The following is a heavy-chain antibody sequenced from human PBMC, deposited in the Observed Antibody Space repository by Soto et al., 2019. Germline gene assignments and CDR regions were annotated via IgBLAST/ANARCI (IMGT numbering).Heavy chain of an antibody. CDR2: IYYSGST. CDR1: GGSVSSGSYY. V-gene: IGHV4-61*01. Sequence: SETLSLTCTVSGGSVSSGSYYWSWIRQPPGKGLEWIGYIYYSGSTNYNPSLKGGVAISLDTSRNPFSLNLSSVTAADTGVYYCARGRNFDDFYYFDYWGQGTLVTVSS. D-gene: IGHD3-3*01. J-gene: IGHJ4*02. CDR3: ARGRNFDDFYYFDY.